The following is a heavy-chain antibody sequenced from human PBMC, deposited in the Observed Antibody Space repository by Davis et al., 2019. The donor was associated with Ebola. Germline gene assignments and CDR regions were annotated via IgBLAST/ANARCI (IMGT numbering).Heavy chain of an antibody. D-gene: IGHD3-9*01. Sequence: SAKVSCKTSGGSFSSHPISWVRQAPRQGLEWMGGTIPIFDTPHYAQKFQGRITITADASTSTAYMELSSLRSEDTATYFCARDFDGGNYYFDYWGPGTPVTVSS. CDR1: GGSFSSHP. CDR2: TIPIFDTP. V-gene: IGHV1-69*13. CDR3: ARDFDGGNYYFDY. J-gene: IGHJ4*02.